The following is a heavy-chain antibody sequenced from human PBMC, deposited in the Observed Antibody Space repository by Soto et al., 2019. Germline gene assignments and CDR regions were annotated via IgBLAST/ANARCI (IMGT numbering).Heavy chain of an antibody. J-gene: IGHJ4*02. D-gene: IGHD2-2*01. CDR3: TRRGCSTTGCYFN. V-gene: IGHV3-74*03. CDR2: INGDGSSI. Sequence: GGSLRLSCAASGFPFSSYWMHWVRQAPGKGLVWVSRINGDGSSITYADSVKGRFTISRDNAKNTLFLQMNSLRAEDAAVYYCTRRGCSTTGCYFNWGRGTLVTVSS. CDR1: GFPFSSYW.